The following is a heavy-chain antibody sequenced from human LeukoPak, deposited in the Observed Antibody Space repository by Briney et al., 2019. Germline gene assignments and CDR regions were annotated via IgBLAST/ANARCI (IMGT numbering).Heavy chain of an antibody. Sequence: PSETLSLTCAVSGGSISSGGYSWTWIRQPPEKGLEWIGYIYQSGSTYYSPSLKSRVTISLDRSKKQFSLNLSSVTAADTAVYYCARENDFFDYWGQGILVTVSS. CDR1: GGSISSGGYS. J-gene: IGHJ4*02. CDR2: IYQSGST. V-gene: IGHV4-30-2*01. CDR3: ARENDFFDY.